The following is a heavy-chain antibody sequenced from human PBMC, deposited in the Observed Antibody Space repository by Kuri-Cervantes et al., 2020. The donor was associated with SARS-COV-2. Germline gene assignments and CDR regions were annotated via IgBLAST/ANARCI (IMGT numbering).Heavy chain of an antibody. CDR3: ARDEELYGSGLMGAFDI. CDR1: GFTVSSNY. Sequence: GGSLRLSCAASGFTVSSNYMSWVRQAPGKGLEWVSVIYSGGSTFYADSVKGRFTISRDNSKNTLYLQMNSLRAEDTAVYYCARDEELYGSGLMGAFDIWGQGTMVTVSS. D-gene: IGHD3-10*01. V-gene: IGHV3-53*05. CDR2: IYSGGST. J-gene: IGHJ3*02.